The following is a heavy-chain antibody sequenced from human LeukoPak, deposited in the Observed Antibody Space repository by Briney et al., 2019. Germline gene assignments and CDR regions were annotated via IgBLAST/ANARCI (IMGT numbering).Heavy chain of an antibody. V-gene: IGHV4-59*12. CDR1: GGSISSYY. CDR2: ISHSGST. D-gene: IGHD5-18*01. J-gene: IGHJ4*02. CDR3: ARLRGYSYGYFDY. Sequence: SETLSLTCTVSGGSISSYYWSWIRQPPGKGLEWIGYISHSGSTSYNPSLKSRVTISADTSKNQFSLKLSSVTAADTAVYYCARLRGYSYGYFDYWGQGTLVTVSS.